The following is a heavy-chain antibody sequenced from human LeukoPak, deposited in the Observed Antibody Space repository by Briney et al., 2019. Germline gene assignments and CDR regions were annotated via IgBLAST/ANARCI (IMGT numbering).Heavy chain of an antibody. J-gene: IGHJ6*02. CDR1: GDSISSDIW. Sequence: PSGTLSLTCAVSGDSISSDIWWNWVRQPPGKGLEWIGSIYYSGSTYYNPSLKSRVTISVDRSKNQFSLKLSSVTAADTAVYYCARDWGFPLYGMDVWGQGTTVTVSS. CDR2: IYYSGST. D-gene: IGHD3-16*01. V-gene: IGHV4-4*02. CDR3: ARDWGFPLYGMDV.